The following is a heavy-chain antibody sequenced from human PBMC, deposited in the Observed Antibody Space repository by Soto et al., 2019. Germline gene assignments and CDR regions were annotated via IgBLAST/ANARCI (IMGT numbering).Heavy chain of an antibody. CDR2: IYYSGST. V-gene: IGHV4-59*01. D-gene: IGHD3-10*01. CDR1: GGSISSYY. Sequence: SETLSLTCTVSGGSISSYYWSWIRQPPGKGLEWIGYIYYSGSTNYNPSLKSRVTISVDTSKNQFSLKLSSVTAADTAVYYCARVVASGFGELFYAFDIWGQGTMVTVSS. J-gene: IGHJ3*02. CDR3: ARVVASGFGELFYAFDI.